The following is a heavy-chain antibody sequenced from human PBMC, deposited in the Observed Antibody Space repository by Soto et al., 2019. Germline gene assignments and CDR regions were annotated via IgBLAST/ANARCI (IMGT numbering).Heavy chain of an antibody. CDR3: ARDPPPGYCSGGSCYSIPNGMDV. CDR2: IWYDGSNK. J-gene: IGHJ6*02. Sequence: PGGSLRFSCAASGFTFSSYAMSWVRQAPGKGLEWVAVIWYDGSNKYYADSVKGRFTISRDNSKNTLYLQMNSLRAEDTAVYYCARDPPPGYCSGGSCYSIPNGMDVWGQGTTVTVSS. V-gene: IGHV3-33*08. CDR1: GFTFSSYA. D-gene: IGHD2-15*01.